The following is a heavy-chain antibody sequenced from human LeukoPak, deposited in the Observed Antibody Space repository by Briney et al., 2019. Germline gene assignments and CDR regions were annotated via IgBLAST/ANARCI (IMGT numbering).Heavy chain of an antibody. J-gene: IGHJ4*02. CDR2: IYYSGST. D-gene: IGHD3-9*01. CDR3: ARRGDILTGFPFDY. Sequence: PSETLSLTCSVSGGSISSSSYYWGWIRQPPGKGLEWIGTIYYSGSTYYTPSLKSRVTISVVTSKNQFSLKLRSVTAADTAVYYGARRGDILTGFPFDYWGQGTLVTVSS. CDR1: GGSISSSSYY. V-gene: IGHV4-39*01.